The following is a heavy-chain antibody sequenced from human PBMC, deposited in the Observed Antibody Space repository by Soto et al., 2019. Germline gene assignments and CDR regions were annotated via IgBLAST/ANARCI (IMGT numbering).Heavy chain of an antibody. CDR1: GFSLSTSGVG. Sequence: QITLKESGPTLVKPTQTLTLTCTFSGFSLSTSGVGVGWIRQPPGKALEWLALIYWDDDKRYSPSLKSRLTIXXDXSXXQVVLTMTNMDPVDTATYYCAHRTIAAEDYWYFDLWGRGTLVTVSS. V-gene: IGHV2-5*02. CDR3: AHRTIAAEDYWYFDL. CDR2: IYWDDDK. J-gene: IGHJ2*01. D-gene: IGHD6-13*01.